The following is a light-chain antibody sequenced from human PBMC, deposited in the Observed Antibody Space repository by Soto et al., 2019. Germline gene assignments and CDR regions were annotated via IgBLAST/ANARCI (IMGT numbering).Light chain of an antibody. CDR2: RTS. CDR1: QIISSN. Sequence: EIVLTQSTATLSVSPVERATLSCRASQIISSNLAWYQQKPGQAPRLLMFRTSSRATGFPARFSGSGSGTEFNLTISSLQSEDFGVYYCQQYNNWPRATFGGGTKVDIK. CDR3: QQYNNWPRAT. J-gene: IGKJ4*01. V-gene: IGKV3-15*01.